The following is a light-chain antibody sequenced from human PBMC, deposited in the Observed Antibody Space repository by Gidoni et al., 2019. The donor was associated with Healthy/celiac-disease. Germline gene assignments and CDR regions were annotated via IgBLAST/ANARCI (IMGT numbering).Light chain of an antibody. CDR3: HQYNNWHS. CDR2: GAS. J-gene: IGKJ4*01. Sequence: IVMTQSPATLSVSPGEGATLSCRASQSVSSDLAWYQQKPGQSPRLLIYGASTRATGIPARFGGSGSGTEFTLTISSLQSEDFAVYYCHQYNNWHSFGGGTKVEIK. CDR1: QSVSSD. V-gene: IGKV3-15*01.